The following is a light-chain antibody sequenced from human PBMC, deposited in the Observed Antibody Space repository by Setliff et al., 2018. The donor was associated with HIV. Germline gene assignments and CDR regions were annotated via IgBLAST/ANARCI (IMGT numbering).Light chain of an antibody. CDR3: SSYTSSSPYV. V-gene: IGLV2-14*03. Sequence: HSVLTQPASVSGSPGQSITISCTGTSSDVGGYNYVSWYQQHPGKAPKLMICDVSNRPSGVSNRFSGSKSGNTASLTISGLQAEDEADYYCSSYTSSSPYVFGTGTKVTVL. CDR1: SSDVGGYNY. J-gene: IGLJ1*01. CDR2: DVS.